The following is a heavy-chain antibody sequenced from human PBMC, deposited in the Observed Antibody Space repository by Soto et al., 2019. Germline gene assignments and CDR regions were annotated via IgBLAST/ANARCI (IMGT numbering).Heavy chain of an antibody. V-gene: IGHV3-21*01. CDR2: ISSSSSYI. CDR3: ARDTIVVVPAATRYDYYGMDV. D-gene: IGHD2-2*01. J-gene: IGHJ6*02. Sequence: GGSLRLSCAASGFTFSSYSMNWVRQAPGKGLEWVSSISSSSSYIYYADSVKGRFTISRDNAKNSLYLQMNSLRAEDTAVYYCARDTIVVVPAATRYDYYGMDVWGQGTTVTVSS. CDR1: GFTFSSYS.